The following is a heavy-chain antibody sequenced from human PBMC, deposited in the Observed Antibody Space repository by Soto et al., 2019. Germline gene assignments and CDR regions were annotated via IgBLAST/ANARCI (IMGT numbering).Heavy chain of an antibody. Sequence: EVQLVQSGGDLVQPGGSLRLSCVVSELTFRNEWVTWVRQAPGKGLECVANINEHGSETYYVDSVKGRFIISRDNAKNSLFLQMNSLRAEDTAVYYCATHSRFKKDYWGQGTLVTVSS. D-gene: IGHD3-3*01. V-gene: IGHV3-7*02. CDR2: INEHGSET. CDR3: ATHSRFKKDY. CDR1: ELTFRNEW. J-gene: IGHJ4*02.